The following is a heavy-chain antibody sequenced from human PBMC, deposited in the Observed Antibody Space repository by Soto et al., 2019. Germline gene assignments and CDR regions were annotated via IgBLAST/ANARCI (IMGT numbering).Heavy chain of an antibody. CDR2: IYGGGTT. D-gene: IGHD6-19*01. CDR3: AQTTGWPGFDF. J-gene: IGHJ4*02. V-gene: IGHV3-53*01. Sequence: EVHLVESGGGLIQPGGSLRVSCAASGFTVSSKYMTWVRQAPGKGLEWVSVIYGGGTTYYADSVKGRFTISRDHSKNTLYLQMNSLRAEDTAVYYCAQTTGWPGFDFWGQGTLATVSS. CDR1: GFTVSSKY.